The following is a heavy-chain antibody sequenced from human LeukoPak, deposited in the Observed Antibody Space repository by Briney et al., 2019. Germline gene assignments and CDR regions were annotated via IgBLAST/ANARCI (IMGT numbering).Heavy chain of an antibody. V-gene: IGHV1-2*02. CDR1: GYTFTGYY. CDR2: INPNSGGT. D-gene: IGHD6-13*01. J-gene: IGHJ6*03. Sequence: ASVKVSCKASGYTFTGYYMHWVRQAPGQGLEWMGWINPNSGGTNYAQKFQGRVTMTRDTSISTAYMELSRLRSDDTAVYYCARDLVRGIAVAGTGYYYYMDVWGKGTTVTISS. CDR3: ARDLVRGIAVAGTGYYYYMDV.